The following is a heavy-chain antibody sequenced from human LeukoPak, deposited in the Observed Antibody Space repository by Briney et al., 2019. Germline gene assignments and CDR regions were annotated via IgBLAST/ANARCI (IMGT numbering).Heavy chain of an antibody. CDR3: AKGKEVVPAAIEY. D-gene: IGHD2-2*02. CDR2: ISGSGGST. Sequence: LGGSLRLSCAASGFTFSSYAMSWVRQAPGKGLEWVSAISGSGGSTYYADSVEGRFTISRDNSKNTLYLQMNSLRAEDTAVYYCAKGKEVVPAAIEYWGQGTLVTVSS. J-gene: IGHJ4*02. CDR1: GFTFSSYA. V-gene: IGHV3-23*01.